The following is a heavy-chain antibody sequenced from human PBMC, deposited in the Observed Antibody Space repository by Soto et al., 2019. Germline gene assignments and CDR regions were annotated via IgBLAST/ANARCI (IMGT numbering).Heavy chain of an antibody. Sequence: EVQVVESGGGLVQPGGSLRLSCAGSGFTFSDYWMSWARQAQGKGLEWVANIQYDGSEVYYVEYVRGRFTISRDNAMNSLHLQMNSLRADDTDVYYCARFASGKSASTWGQGTLVTVSS. J-gene: IGHJ5*02. CDR2: IQYDGSEV. CDR1: GFTFSDYW. D-gene: IGHD5-12*01. V-gene: IGHV3-7*05. CDR3: ARFASGKSAST.